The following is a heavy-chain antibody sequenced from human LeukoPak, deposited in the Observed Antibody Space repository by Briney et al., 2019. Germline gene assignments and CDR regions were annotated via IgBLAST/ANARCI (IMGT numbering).Heavy chain of an antibody. CDR3: VRDMNPTHYFEY. D-gene: IGHD3-16*01. V-gene: IGHV4-38-2*02. Sequence: PSETLSLTCNVSCYSLSRGYYWGWIRQPPGKGLEWIGIIYHSGYTHYIPSLTGRVTRSVDTYKNVFSLELSPVAAADTAIYYCVRDMNPTHYFEYWGQGTLVTVSS. CDR2: IYHSGYT. J-gene: IGHJ4*02. CDR1: CYSLSRGYY.